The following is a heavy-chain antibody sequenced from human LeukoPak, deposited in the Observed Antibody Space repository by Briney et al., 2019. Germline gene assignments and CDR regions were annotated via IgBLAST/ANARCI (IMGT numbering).Heavy chain of an antibody. CDR3: ATSGSYRFDY. CDR1: GFTFSSYG. Sequence: GGSLRLSCAASGFTFSSYGMNWVRQAPGKGLEWVSFISGTSSTIYYADSVKGRFTISRDNAQNSLYLQMNSLRGEDTAVYYCATSGSYRFDYWGQGTLVTVSS. CDR2: ISGTSSTI. V-gene: IGHV3-48*01. D-gene: IGHD1-26*01. J-gene: IGHJ4*02.